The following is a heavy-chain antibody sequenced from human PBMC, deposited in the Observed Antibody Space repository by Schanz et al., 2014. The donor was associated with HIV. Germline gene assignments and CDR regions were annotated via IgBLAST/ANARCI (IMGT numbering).Heavy chain of an antibody. J-gene: IGHJ6*02. CDR3: ARGTVAVAYTESYGMDV. D-gene: IGHD6-19*01. Sequence: QVQLVQSGAEVKKPGASVKVSCTTSKYTVVDYNIHWVRQAPGHRLEWLGWINPNSGGTNYAQKFQGRVTMTRDTDVSTASMELSSLRSEDTAVYYCARGTVAVAYTESYGMDVWGQGTTVTVSS. CDR1: KYTVVDYN. CDR2: INPNSGGT. V-gene: IGHV1-2*02.